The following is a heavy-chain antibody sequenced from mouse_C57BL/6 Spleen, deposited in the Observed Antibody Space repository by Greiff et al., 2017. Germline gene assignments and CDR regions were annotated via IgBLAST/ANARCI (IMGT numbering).Heavy chain of an antibody. CDR1: GYTFTSYW. D-gene: IGHD4-1*01. CDR3: ARRRTGYYFDY. V-gene: IGHV1-59*01. J-gene: IGHJ2*01. Sequence: QVQLKQPGAELVRPGTSVKLSCKASGYTFTSYWMHWVKQRPGQGLEWIGVIDPSDSYTNYNQKLKGKATLTVDTSSSTAYMQLSSLTSEDSAVXYCARRRTGYYFDYWGQGTTLTVSS. CDR2: IDPSDSYT.